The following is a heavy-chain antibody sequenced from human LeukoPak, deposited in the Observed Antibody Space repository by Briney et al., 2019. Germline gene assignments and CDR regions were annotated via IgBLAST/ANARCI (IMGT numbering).Heavy chain of an antibody. V-gene: IGHV1-2*02. D-gene: IGHD4-23*01. CDR1: GYTFTGYY. Sequence: ASVKVSCKASGYTFTGYYMHWVRQTPGQGLEWMGWINPNSGGTNYAQNFQGRVTMTRDTSISTAYMELSRLRSDDTAVYYCARDLPISTWINSDAEYFQHWGQGTLVTVSS. J-gene: IGHJ1*01. CDR2: INPNSGGT. CDR3: ARDLPISTWINSDAEYFQH.